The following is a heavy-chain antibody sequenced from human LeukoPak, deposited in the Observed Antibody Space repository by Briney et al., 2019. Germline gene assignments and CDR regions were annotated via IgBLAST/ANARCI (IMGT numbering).Heavy chain of an antibody. CDR3: TKGAISTIFDH. Sequence: GGSLRLSCAASGFKFSSYSMKWVRQAPGKGLEWVSFISSSSSYIYYADSLKGRFTISRDNAKNSLYLQMNSLRAEDTAVYYCTKGAISTIFDHWGQGTLVIVSS. D-gene: IGHD2-2*01. CDR1: GFKFSSYS. CDR2: ISSSSSYI. J-gene: IGHJ4*02. V-gene: IGHV3-21*01.